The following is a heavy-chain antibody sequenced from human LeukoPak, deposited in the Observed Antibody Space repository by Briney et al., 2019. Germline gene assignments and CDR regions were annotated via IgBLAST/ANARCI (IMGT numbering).Heavy chain of an antibody. CDR1: GGSISSYY. D-gene: IGHD6-19*01. CDR3: ARWQQWLVPTQGMDV. V-gene: IGHV4-59*01. CDR2: IYYSGST. Sequence: SETLSLTCTVSGGSISSYYWSWIRQPPGKRLEWIGYIYYSGSTNYNPSLKSRVTISVDTSKNQFSLKLSSVTAADTAVYYCARWQQWLVPTQGMDVWGKGTTVTVSS. J-gene: IGHJ6*04.